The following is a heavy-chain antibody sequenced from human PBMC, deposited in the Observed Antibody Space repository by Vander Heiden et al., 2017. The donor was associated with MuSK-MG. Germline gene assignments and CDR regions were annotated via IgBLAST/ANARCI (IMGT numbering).Heavy chain of an antibody. V-gene: IGHV4-59*01. CDR1: GGSISRYY. D-gene: IGHD6-13*01. J-gene: IGHJ5*02. CDR3: ARDLRIAAAGTSWWFDP. Sequence: QVQLQESGPGLVKPSETLSLTCTVSGGSISRYYWSWIRQPPGKGLEWIGYIYYSGSTNYNPSLKSRVTISVDTSKNQFSLKLSSVTAADTAVYYCARDLRIAAAGTSWWFDPWGQGTLVTVSS. CDR2: IYYSGST.